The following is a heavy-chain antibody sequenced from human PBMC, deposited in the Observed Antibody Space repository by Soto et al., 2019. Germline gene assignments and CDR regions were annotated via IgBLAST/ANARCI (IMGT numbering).Heavy chain of an antibody. Sequence: WWSLRLSCSGSVFTFGDSYMSWIRQAPGKGLEWVSAISGSGGSTYYADSVKGRFTISRDNSKNTLYLQMNSLRAEDTAVYYCAKAQGLWLHDPFDYWGQGTLVTVS. CDR3: AKAQGLWLHDPFDY. J-gene: IGHJ4*02. CDR1: VFTFGDSY. CDR2: ISGSGGST. V-gene: IGHV3-23*01. D-gene: IGHD5-18*01.